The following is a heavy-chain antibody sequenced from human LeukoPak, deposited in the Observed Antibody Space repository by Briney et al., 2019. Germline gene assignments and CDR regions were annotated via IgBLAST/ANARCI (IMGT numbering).Heavy chain of an antibody. J-gene: IGHJ5*02. Sequence: SGGSLRLSCAASGFTFSVHWMSWVRQAPGKGLEWVANIKQDESKRYYVDSVKGRFTISRDNAKNSLYLQINSLRAEDTAVYYCAREASLYCSGNDCYWAFDRWGQGTLVTVSS. D-gene: IGHD2-15*01. CDR3: AREASLYCSGNDCYWAFDR. CDR1: GFTFSVHW. CDR2: IKQDESKR. V-gene: IGHV3-7*01.